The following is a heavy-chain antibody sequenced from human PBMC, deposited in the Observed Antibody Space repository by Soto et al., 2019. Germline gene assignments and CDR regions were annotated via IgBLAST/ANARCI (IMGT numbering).Heavy chain of an antibody. CDR3: ARHCSSWYSNWFDP. J-gene: IGHJ5*02. D-gene: IGHD6-13*01. V-gene: IGHV3-23*01. CDR1: GFTFSSYA. Sequence: EVQLLESGGGLVQPGGSLRLSCAASGFTFSSYAMSWVRQAPGKGLEWVSAISGSGGSTYYADSVKGRFTISRDNSKNTLYLQMTRLRAEDTAVYYCARHCSSWYSNWFDPWGQGTLLTVSS. CDR2: ISGSGGST.